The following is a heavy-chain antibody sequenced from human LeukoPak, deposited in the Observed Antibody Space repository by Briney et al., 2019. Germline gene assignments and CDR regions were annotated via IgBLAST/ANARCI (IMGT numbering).Heavy chain of an antibody. J-gene: IGHJ5*02. Sequence: GASVKVSCKASGYTFTGYYMHWVRQAPGQGLEWMGWINPNSGGTNYAQKFQGRVTMTRDTSISTAYMELSRLRSDDTAVYYCARSPYYDILTGWKKNWFDPWGQGTLVTVSS. V-gene: IGHV1-2*02. CDR2: INPNSGGT. CDR3: ARSPYYDILTGWKKNWFDP. CDR1: GYTFTGYY. D-gene: IGHD3-9*01.